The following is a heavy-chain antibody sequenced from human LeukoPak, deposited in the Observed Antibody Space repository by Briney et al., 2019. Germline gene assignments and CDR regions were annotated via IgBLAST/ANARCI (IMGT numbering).Heavy chain of an antibody. CDR2: INAGNGDT. CDR3: ARDHFIAAAHFDP. CDR1: GYTFTSYA. V-gene: IGHV1-3*01. D-gene: IGHD6-13*01. Sequence: APVKVSCKASGYTFTSYALHWVRQAPGQRLEWIGWINAGNGDTKYSQKFQGRVTITRDTSASTAYMEVNSLRSEDTAVYYCARDHFIAAAHFDPWGQGTLVTVSS. J-gene: IGHJ5*02.